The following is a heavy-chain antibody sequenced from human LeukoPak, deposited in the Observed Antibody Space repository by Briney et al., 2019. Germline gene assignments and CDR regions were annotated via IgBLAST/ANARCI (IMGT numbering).Heavy chain of an antibody. CDR3: ARGGVAGTIDY. J-gene: IGHJ4*02. Sequence: ASVKISCKASGYNFTVYYMHWVRQAPGQRLEWMGWINPNSGGTKYAQKFQGRVTMPTDTSISTAYIELSRLRSDDTAVYYCARGGVAGTIDYWGQGTLVTVSS. CDR2: INPNSGGT. V-gene: IGHV1-2*02. CDR1: GYNFTVYY. D-gene: IGHD6-19*01.